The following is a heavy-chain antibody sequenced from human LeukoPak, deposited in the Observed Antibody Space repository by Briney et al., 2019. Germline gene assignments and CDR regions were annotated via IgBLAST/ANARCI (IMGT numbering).Heavy chain of an antibody. CDR3: ARDAFPAY. CDR2: IYYSGSS. CDR1: GDSISSCY. V-gene: IGHV4-59*01. J-gene: IGHJ4*02. D-gene: IGHD2-21*01. Sequence: PSETLSLTCTVSGDSISSCYWSWIRQPPGKGLEWIGYIYYSGSSNYNPSLNSRVTLPVDTSKNQFSLKLNSVTAADTAVYYCARDAFPAYWGRGTLVTVSS.